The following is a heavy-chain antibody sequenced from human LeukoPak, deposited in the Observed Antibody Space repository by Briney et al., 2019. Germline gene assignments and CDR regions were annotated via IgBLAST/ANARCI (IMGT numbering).Heavy chain of an antibody. V-gene: IGHV3-9*01. Sequence: GGSLRLSCAASGFTFDDYAMHWVRQAPGKGLEWVSGISWNSGSIGYADSVKGRFTISRDNAKNSLYLQMNSLGAEDTALYYCAKLSGSGSSGWYFDYWGQGTLVTVSS. J-gene: IGHJ4*02. CDR1: GFTFDDYA. CDR3: AKLSGSGSSGWYFDY. CDR2: ISWNSGSI. D-gene: IGHD6-19*01.